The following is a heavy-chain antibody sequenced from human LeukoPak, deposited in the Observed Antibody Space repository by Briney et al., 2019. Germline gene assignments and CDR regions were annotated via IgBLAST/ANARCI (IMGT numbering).Heavy chain of an antibody. V-gene: IGHV4-39*07. CDR1: GGSISSSSYY. CDR2: IYYSGST. J-gene: IGHJ3*02. Sequence: KPSETLSLTCTVSGGSISSSSYYWGWIRQPPGKGLEWIGSIYYSGSTYYNPSLKSRVTISVDTSKNQFSLKLSSVTAADTAVYYCARADYDILTGYYREGGAFDIWGQGTMVTVSS. D-gene: IGHD3-9*01. CDR3: ARADYDILTGYYREGGAFDI.